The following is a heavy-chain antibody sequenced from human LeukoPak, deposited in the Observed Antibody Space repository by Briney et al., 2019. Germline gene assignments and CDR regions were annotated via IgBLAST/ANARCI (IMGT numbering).Heavy chain of an antibody. D-gene: IGHD6-19*01. V-gene: IGHV1-46*04. CDR2: INPSGGST. J-gene: IGHJ4*02. CDR3: ARGGHSSGWYGRSDFDY. CDR1: GYTFTIYY. Sequence: ASVKVSCKASGYTFTIYYMHWVRQAPGQGLEWMGIINPSGGSTSYAQRLQGRVTMTRDTSTSTVYMELSSLRSEDTAVYYRARGGHSSGWYGRSDFDYWGQGTLVTVSS.